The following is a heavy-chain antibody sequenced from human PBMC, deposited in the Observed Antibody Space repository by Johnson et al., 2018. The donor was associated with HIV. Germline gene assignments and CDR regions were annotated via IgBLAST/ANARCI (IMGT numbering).Heavy chain of an antibody. CDR2: ISWDGGST. D-gene: IGHD6-25*01. Sequence: VQLVESGGVVVQPGGSLRLSCAASGFTFDDYTMHWVRQAPGKGLEWVSLISWDGGSTYYADSVKGRFTISRDNSKNSLYLQMNSLRTEDTALYYCAKGGVAAAKGAFGIWGQGTMVTVSS. V-gene: IGHV3-43*01. CDR1: GFTFDDYT. J-gene: IGHJ3*02. CDR3: AKGGVAAAKGAFGI.